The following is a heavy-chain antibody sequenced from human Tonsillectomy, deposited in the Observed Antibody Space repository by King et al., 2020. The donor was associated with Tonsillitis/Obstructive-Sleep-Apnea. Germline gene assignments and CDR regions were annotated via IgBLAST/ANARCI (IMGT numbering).Heavy chain of an antibody. CDR2: VWYDGSIK. V-gene: IGHV3-33*01. CDR1: GFTFSSYG. Sequence: VQLVESGGGVVQPGRSLRLSCAASGFTFSSYGIHWVRQAPGKGMEWVAVVWYDGSIKYYAHSVRGRFTISRDNSKNTLYLQMDSLRVEDTAVYYCERDQARVAYYYYARDVWGQGTTVTVSS. CDR3: ERDQARVAYYYYARDV. D-gene: IGHD5-12*01. J-gene: IGHJ6*02.